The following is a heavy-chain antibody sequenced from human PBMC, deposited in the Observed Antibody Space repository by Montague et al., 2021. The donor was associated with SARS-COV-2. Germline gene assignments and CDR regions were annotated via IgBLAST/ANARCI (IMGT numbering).Heavy chain of an antibody. CDR1: EFTFSDYY. CDR2: ISGSSSYT. CDR3: ARDQSCTNGVCYTRGFDY. J-gene: IGHJ4*02. D-gene: IGHD2-8*01. Sequence: SLRLSCAASEFTFSDYYVSWIRQAPGKGLEWVSYISGSSSYTNYADSVKGRFTISRDNAKNSLYLQMDSLRDEDTGVYYCARDQSCTNGVCYTRGFDYWGRGPLSPSPQ. V-gene: IGHV3-11*05.